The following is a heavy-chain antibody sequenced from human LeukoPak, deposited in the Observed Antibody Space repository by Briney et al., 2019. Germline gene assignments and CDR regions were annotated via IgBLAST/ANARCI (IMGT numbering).Heavy chain of an antibody. V-gene: IGHV3-23*01. CDR1: GFTFSSYA. Sequence: PGGSLRLSCAASGFTFSSYAMSWVRQAPGKGLEWVSAISGSGGSTYYADSVKGRFTISRDNSKNTLYLQMNSLRAEDTAVYYCAKDSYYYDSSGYYDYWGQGTLVTVSS. D-gene: IGHD3-22*01. J-gene: IGHJ4*02. CDR3: AKDSYYYDSSGYYDY. CDR2: ISGSGGST.